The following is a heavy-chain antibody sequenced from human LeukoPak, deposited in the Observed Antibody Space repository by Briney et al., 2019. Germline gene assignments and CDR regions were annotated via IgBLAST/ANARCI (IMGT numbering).Heavy chain of an antibody. Sequence: SETLSLTCTVSGGSISSYYWSWIRQPPGKGLEWIGSIYYSGSTYYNPSLKSRVTISVDTSKNQFSLKLSSVTAADTAVYYCARGRITMIVVVITDAFDIWGQGTMVTVSS. V-gene: IGHV4-39*07. CDR1: GGSISSYY. CDR3: ARGRITMIVVVITDAFDI. J-gene: IGHJ3*02. CDR2: IYYSGST. D-gene: IGHD3-22*01.